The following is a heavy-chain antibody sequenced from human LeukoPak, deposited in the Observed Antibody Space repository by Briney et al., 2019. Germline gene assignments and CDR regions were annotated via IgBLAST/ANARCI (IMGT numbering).Heavy chain of an antibody. D-gene: IGHD4-11*01. Sequence: ASVKVSCKASGGTFSSYAISWVRQAPGQGLEWMGWINPNSGGTNYAQKFQGRVTMTRDTSISTAYMELSRLRSDDTAVYYCARGLDYPEDYWGQGTLVTVSS. J-gene: IGHJ4*02. CDR3: ARGLDYPEDY. CDR2: INPNSGGT. CDR1: GGTFSSYA. V-gene: IGHV1-2*02.